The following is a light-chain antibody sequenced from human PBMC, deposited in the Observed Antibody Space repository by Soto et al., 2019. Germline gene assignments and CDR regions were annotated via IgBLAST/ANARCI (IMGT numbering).Light chain of an antibody. V-gene: IGKV1-39*01. CDR2: DAS. Sequence: DIQMTQSPSSLSASVGDRVTITCRASQSISSYLNWYQQKPGKAPKLLIYDASSLQSGVPSRFSGSGSGTDFTLTISSLQPEDFATYYCQQSYSTQGTFGQGTKVEIK. CDR3: QQSYSTQGT. J-gene: IGKJ1*01. CDR1: QSISSY.